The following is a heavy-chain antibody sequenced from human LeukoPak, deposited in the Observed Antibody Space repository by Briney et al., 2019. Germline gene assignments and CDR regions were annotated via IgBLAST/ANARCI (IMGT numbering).Heavy chain of an antibody. CDR3: ARRIQGMAPYYFDY. D-gene: IGHD5-24*01. Sequence: GGSLRLSCAASGFTFNSFAMNWVRQAPGKGLVWVSRINSDGGSTSYADSVKGRFTISRDNAKNTLYLQMNSLRAEDTAVYYCARRIQGMAPYYFDYWGQGTLVTVSS. V-gene: IGHV3-74*01. CDR2: INSDGGST. J-gene: IGHJ4*02. CDR1: GFTFNSFA.